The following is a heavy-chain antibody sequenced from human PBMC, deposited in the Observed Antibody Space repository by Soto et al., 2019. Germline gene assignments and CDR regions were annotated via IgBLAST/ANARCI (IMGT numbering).Heavy chain of an antibody. Sequence: ASVKVSCKASGYTFTSYAMHWVRQAPGQRLEWMGWINAGNGTTKYSQKFQGRVTITADESTSTAYMELSSLRSEDTAVYYCASGIVGATTYYYYGMDVWGQGTTVTVSS. V-gene: IGHV1-3*01. D-gene: IGHD1-26*01. CDR2: INAGNGTT. J-gene: IGHJ6*02. CDR1: GYTFTSYA. CDR3: ASGIVGATTYYYYGMDV.